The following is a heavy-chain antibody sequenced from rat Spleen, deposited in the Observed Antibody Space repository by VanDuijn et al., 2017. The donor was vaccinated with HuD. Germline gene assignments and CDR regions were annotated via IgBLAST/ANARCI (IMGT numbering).Heavy chain of an antibody. CDR3: ARHPTYYGFDGDWLAC. CDR1: GFTFSDYN. V-gene: IGHV5-7*01. Sequence: EVQLVETGGGLVQPGRSLKLSCAASGFTFSDYNMAWVRQAPKKGLEWVATISYDGSNTHYRDSVKGRYTISRDNAKSTLYLQMDSLRSEDTATYYCARHPTYYGFDGDWLACWGQGTLVTVSS. CDR2: ISYDGSNT. D-gene: IGHD1-9*01. J-gene: IGHJ3*01.